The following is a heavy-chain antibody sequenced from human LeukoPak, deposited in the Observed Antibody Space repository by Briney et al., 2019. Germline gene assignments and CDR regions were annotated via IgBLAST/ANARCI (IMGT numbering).Heavy chain of an antibody. CDR2: IYYSGSI. J-gene: IGHJ4*02. CDR1: GGSISSYY. Sequence: PSETLSLTCTVSGGSISSYYWSWIRQPPGKELEWIGYIYYSGSINYNPSLKSRVTISVDTSKNQFSLKLSSVTAADTAVYYCATSRYGGKGPFPFDYWGQGTLVTVSS. V-gene: IGHV4-59*08. D-gene: IGHD4-23*01. CDR3: ATSRYGGKGPFPFDY.